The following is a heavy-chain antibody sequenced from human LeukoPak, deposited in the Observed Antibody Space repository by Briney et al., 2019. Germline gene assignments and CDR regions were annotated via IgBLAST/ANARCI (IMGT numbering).Heavy chain of an antibody. Sequence: GESLKISCKGSGYSFTSYWIGWVRQMPGKGLEWMGIIYPGDSGTRYSPSFQGQVTISADKSISTAYLQWSSLKASDTAMYYCARQWDYYGSGSYMGAFDIWGQGTMVTVSS. CDR1: GYSFTSYW. CDR2: IYPGDSGT. D-gene: IGHD3-10*01. CDR3: ARQWDYYGSGSYMGAFDI. J-gene: IGHJ3*02. V-gene: IGHV5-51*01.